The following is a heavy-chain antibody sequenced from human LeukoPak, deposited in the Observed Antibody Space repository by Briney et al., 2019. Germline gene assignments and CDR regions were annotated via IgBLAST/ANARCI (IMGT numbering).Heavy chain of an antibody. J-gene: IGHJ4*02. V-gene: IGHV1-69*04. CDR1: GGTFSSYA. CDR3: ASLSLGELSPLSY. Sequence: GASVKVSCKASGGTFSSYAISWVRQAPGQGLEWMGRIIPILGIANYAQKFQGRVTITADKSTSTAYMELSSLRSEDTAVYYCASLSLGELSPLSYWGQGTLVTVSS. D-gene: IGHD3-16*02. CDR2: IIPILGIA.